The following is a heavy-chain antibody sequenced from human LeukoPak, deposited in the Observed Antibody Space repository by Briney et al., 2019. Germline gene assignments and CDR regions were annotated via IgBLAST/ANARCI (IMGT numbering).Heavy chain of an antibody. CDR1: GFTFSRYG. D-gene: IGHD1-26*01. CDR2: IWYDGSDK. Sequence: PGRSLRLSCAASGFTFSRYGMHWVRQAQGKGLEWVAIIWYDGSDKFYADSVRGRFTISRDNSKNTLYLQMNSLRGEDTAVYYCARAPSGSYTFDYWCQGTLVTVSS. CDR3: ARAPSGSYTFDY. V-gene: IGHV3-33*01. J-gene: IGHJ4*02.